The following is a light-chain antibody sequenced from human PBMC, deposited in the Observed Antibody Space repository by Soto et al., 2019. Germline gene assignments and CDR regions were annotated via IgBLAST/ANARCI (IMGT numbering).Light chain of an antibody. V-gene: IGKV1-5*03. CDR3: QQYARASWT. CDR2: RAS. Sequence: DIQMTQSPSTLSASVGDRVIITCRASQSISSWLAWYQQKPGKAPNLLIYRASTLKSGIPSRFSGSGSGTDFILTISSLQPDDFATYYCQQYARASWTFGPGTKVEIK. J-gene: IGKJ1*01. CDR1: QSISSW.